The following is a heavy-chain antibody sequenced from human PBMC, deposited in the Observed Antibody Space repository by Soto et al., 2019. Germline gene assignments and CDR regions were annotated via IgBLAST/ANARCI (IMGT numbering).Heavy chain of an antibody. CDR1: GGSISSYY. D-gene: IGHD5-12*01. J-gene: IGHJ4*02. Sequence: SETLSLTCTVSGGSISSYYWSWIRQPPGKGLEWIGYIYYSGSTNYNPSLKSRVTISVGTSKNQFSLKLSSVTAADTAAYYCARQAGGWGGYEPGHFDYWGQGTLVTVSS. CDR3: ARQAGGWGGYEPGHFDY. CDR2: IYYSGST. V-gene: IGHV4-59*08.